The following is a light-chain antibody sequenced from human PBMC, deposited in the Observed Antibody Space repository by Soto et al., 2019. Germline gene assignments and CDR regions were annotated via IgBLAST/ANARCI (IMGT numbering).Light chain of an antibody. CDR2: DAS. J-gene: IGKJ5*01. CDR3: QQRNNWPRST. V-gene: IGKV3-11*01. Sequence: EVLLTQSPATLSLSPGERATLSCRASQSVGSYLAWYQQKPGQAPRLLIYDASKRATDIPTRFSGSGSGTDFTLTISSLEPEDFAVYYCQQRNNWPRSTFGQGTRLEIK. CDR1: QSVGSY.